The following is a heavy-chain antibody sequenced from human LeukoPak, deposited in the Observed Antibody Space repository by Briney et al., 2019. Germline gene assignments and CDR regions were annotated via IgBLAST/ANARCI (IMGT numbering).Heavy chain of an antibody. Sequence: QPGGSLRLSCAASGFTFGSYAVTWVRQAPGKGLEWVSGITGSGDTTFYADSVKGRFTISRDNSKNTLYLQMHSLRAEDTAVYYCVKDYSTIAAAANPLFDYWGQGALVTVSS. CDR1: GFTFGSYA. V-gene: IGHV3-23*01. J-gene: IGHJ4*02. CDR2: ITGSGDTT. CDR3: VKDYSTIAAAANPLFDY. D-gene: IGHD6-13*01.